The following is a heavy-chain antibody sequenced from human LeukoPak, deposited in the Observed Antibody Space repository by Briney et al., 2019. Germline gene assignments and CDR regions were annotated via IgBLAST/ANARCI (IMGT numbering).Heavy chain of an antibody. CDR1: GYTLTELS. V-gene: IGHV1-24*01. J-gene: IGHJ6*02. CDR3: ATDRGPYYDFWSGYPHFYGMDV. Sequence: VGSVQVSCKVSGYTLTELSMHWVRQAPGKGLEWMGGFDPEDGETIYAQKFQGRVTMTEDTSTDTTYMELSSPRSEDTAVYYCATDRGPYYDFWSGYPHFYGMDVWGQGTTVTVSS. CDR2: FDPEDGET. D-gene: IGHD3-3*01.